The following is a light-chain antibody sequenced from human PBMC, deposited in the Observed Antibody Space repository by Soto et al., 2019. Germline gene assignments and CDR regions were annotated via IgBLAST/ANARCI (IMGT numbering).Light chain of an antibody. V-gene: IGLV1-44*01. CDR3: AAWDDSLNGPV. J-gene: IGLJ2*01. CDR1: SSNIGSNT. CDR2: SNN. Sequence: QSALTHPPSASGTPGQRVTISCSGSSSNIGSNTVNWYQQFPGTAPKLLIYSNNQRPSGVPDRFSGSKSGTSASLAISGLQSEDEADYYCAAWDDSLNGPVFGGGTKVTVL.